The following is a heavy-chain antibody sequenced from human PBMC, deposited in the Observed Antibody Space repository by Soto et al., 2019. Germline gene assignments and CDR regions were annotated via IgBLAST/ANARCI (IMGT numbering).Heavy chain of an antibody. CDR3: ARLNGYCVSTNCHGYYGMDV. J-gene: IGHJ6*02. CDR1: GDSISSSDSY. CDR2: INSSGRT. Sequence: PSETLSLTCSVSGDSISSSDSYWSLIRQPPGKGLEWIGYINSSGRTYYKPSLKSRVTISVDTSKNEFSLRLSPVTAADTAVYYYARLNGYCVSTNCHGYYGMDVWGQGTTVTVSS. V-gene: IGHV4-30-4*01. D-gene: IGHD2-2*03.